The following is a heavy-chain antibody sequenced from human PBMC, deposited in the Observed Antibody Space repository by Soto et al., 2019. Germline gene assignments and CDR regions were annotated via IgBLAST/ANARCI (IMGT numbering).Heavy chain of an antibody. Sequence: SETLSLTCTVSGGSISSSSYYWGWIRQPPGKGLEWIGSIYYSGSTYYNPSLKSRVTISVDTSKNQFSLKLSSVTAADTAVYYCARRVIAVAGTDWFDPWGQGTLVTVSS. V-gene: IGHV4-39*01. CDR2: IYYSGST. D-gene: IGHD6-19*01. CDR1: GGSISSSSYY. CDR3: ARRVIAVAGTDWFDP. J-gene: IGHJ5*02.